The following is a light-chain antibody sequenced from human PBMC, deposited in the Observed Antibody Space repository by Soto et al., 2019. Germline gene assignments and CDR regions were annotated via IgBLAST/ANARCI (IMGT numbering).Light chain of an antibody. CDR1: QSVNTY. CDR2: DAS. J-gene: IGKJ4*01. CDR3: QQRSNWPLT. Sequence: EIVLTQSPATLSLSPGERATLSCRASQSVNTYLAWYQQRPGQAPRRLMYDASNRATGIPARFSGRGSGTDFTLTIDSLEPEDFAVYYCQQRSNWPLTFGGGTKVEIK. V-gene: IGKV3-11*01.